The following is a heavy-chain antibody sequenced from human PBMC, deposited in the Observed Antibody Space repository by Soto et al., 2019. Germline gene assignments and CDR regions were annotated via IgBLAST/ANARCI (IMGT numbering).Heavy chain of an antibody. J-gene: IGHJ6*02. Sequence: EVQLVESGGGLVQPGGSLRLSCAASGFTFRSYAMHWVRQATGKGLEWVSGIGTAGDTYYPGSVKGRFTISRENAKNSLYLQMNSLRAGDTAVYYCARDRDGMDVWGQGTTVTVSS. CDR2: IGTAGDT. V-gene: IGHV3-13*01. CDR3: ARDRDGMDV. CDR1: GFTFRSYA.